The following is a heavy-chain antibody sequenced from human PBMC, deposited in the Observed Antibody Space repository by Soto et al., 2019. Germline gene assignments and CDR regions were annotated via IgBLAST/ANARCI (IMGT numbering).Heavy chain of an antibody. V-gene: IGHV4-34*01. CDR3: ARNGGNTWFYFDS. J-gene: IGHJ4*02. Sequence: QVQLQQWGAGLLKPSETLSLTCAVNGGSLTDYYGCWIRQSPGKGLEWIGEVSHRGRSTYNPSLKSRVTISVDMSKNQLSLKLNSLTAADTGLYYCARNGGNTWFYFDSWGQGTVVTVSS. CDR1: GGSLTDYY. D-gene: IGHD6-13*01. CDR2: VSHRGRS.